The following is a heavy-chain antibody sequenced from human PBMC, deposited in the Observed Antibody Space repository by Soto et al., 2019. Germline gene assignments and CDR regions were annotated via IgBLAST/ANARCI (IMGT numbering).Heavy chain of an antibody. Sequence: QVQLVESGGGVVQPGRSLRLSCAASGFTFSYYGMHWVRQAPGKGLEWVAVIWYDGSNKYYVDSVKGRFTISRDNSKNTLYLQINSLRAEDTAVYYCARGNRDSSGALDYWGQGTLVTVSS. CDR3: ARGNRDSSGALDY. J-gene: IGHJ4*02. CDR2: IWYDGSNK. CDR1: GFTFSYYG. V-gene: IGHV3-33*01. D-gene: IGHD2-21*02.